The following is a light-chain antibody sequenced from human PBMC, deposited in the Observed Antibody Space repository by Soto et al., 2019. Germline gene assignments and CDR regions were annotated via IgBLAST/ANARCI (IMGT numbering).Light chain of an antibody. CDR3: QQYGSSLWT. V-gene: IGKV3-20*01. Sequence: EIVMTQSPATLSVSPGERATLSCRASQSVSSNLAWYQQKPGQAPSLLIYGASNRATGIPDRFSGSGSGTDFTLTISRREPEDFAVYYCQQYGSSLWTFRQGTKV. CDR1: QSVSSN. CDR2: GAS. J-gene: IGKJ1*01.